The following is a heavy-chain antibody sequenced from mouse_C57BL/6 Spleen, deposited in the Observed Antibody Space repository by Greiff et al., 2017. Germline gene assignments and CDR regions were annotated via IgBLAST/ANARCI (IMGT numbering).Heavy chain of an antibody. CDR2: ISSGSSTI. J-gene: IGHJ4*01. D-gene: IGHD1-1*01. Sequence: EVQLVESGGGLVKPGGSLKLSCAASGFTFSDYGMHWVRQAPEKGLEWVAYISSGSSTIYYADTVKGRFTISRDNAKNTLFLQMTSLRSEDTAMYYCARPYYYGSSWAMDYWGQGTSVTVSS. V-gene: IGHV5-17*01. CDR1: GFTFSDYG. CDR3: ARPYYYGSSWAMDY.